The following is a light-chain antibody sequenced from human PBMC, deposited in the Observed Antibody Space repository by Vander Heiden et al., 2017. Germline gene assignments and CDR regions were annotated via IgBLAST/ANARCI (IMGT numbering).Light chain of an antibody. V-gene: IGLV1-47*01. CDR1: SSNIGSNY. CDR2: RNN. J-gene: IGLJ3*02. CDR3: AAWDDSLIIPM. Sequence: QSLLTQPPSVSGTPGKRVTISCSGSSSNIGSNYVYWYQQVPGTAPKLLIYRNNQRPSGVPDRFSGSKSGTSASLAISGLRSEDEAYFYCAAWDDSLIIPMFGGGTKLTVL.